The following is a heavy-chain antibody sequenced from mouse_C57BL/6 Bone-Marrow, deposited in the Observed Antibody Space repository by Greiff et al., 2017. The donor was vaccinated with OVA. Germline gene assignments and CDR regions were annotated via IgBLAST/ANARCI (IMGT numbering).Heavy chain of an antibody. D-gene: IGHD2-12*01. CDR1: GFTFSDYG. J-gene: IGHJ3*01. CDR2: ISSGSSTI. CDR3: GRLVSSFAY. Sequence: EVHLVESGGGLVKPGGSLKLSCAASGFTFSDYGMYWVRQAPEKGLEWVAYISSGSSTIYYADTVKGRFTISRDNAKNTLFLQMSSLRAEDTAMYYCGRLVSSFAYWGQGTLVTVSA. V-gene: IGHV5-17*01.